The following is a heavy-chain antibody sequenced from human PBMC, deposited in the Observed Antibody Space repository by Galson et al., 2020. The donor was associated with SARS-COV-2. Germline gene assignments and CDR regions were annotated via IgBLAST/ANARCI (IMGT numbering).Heavy chain of an antibody. CDR3: AREASAGYGDCVFWFDL. J-gene: IGHJ5*02. D-gene: IGHD4-17*01. CDR1: GYTFTDYY. Sequence: ASVTVSCKASGYTFTDYYIQWVRQAPGQGLEWIGWINPKRGGTNYPQKFQGRVTTTRDTYISTAYIELRRMRSDDTAVYYGAREASAGYGDCVFWFDLLGQGSLV. CDR2: INPKRGGT. V-gene: IGHV1-2*02.